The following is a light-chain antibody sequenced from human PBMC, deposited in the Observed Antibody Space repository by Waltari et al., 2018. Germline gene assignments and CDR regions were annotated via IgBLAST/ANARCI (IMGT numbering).Light chain of an antibody. J-gene: IGKJ5*01. V-gene: IGKV3-20*01. Sequence: EIVLRQSPGTLSLSPGERATLSCRATESVSSSYLGWYQQKPGQAPRLLIYATSNRAPRIPDRFSGSGSGTDFTLTISRLKSEDFAVYDCQQYGSSPSTFGQGTRLEIK. CDR3: QQYGSSPST. CDR1: ESVSSSY. CDR2: ATS.